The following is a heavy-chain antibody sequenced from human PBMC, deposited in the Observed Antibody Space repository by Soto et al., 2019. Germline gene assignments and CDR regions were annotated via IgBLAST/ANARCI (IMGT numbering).Heavy chain of an antibody. CDR2: IYYSGST. J-gene: IGHJ4*02. D-gene: IGHD2-21*01. CDR1: GGSISSSSYY. CDR3: ATLGDEAIDY. V-gene: IGHV4-39*01. Sequence: SETLSLTCTVSGGSISSSSYYWGWLRQPPGKGLEWIGSIYYSGSTYYNPSLKSRVTISVDTSKNQFSLKLSSVTAADTAVYYCATLGDEAIDYWGQGTLVTVSS.